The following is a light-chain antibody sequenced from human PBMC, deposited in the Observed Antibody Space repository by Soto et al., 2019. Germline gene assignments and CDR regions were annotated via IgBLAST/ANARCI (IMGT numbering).Light chain of an antibody. J-gene: IGKJ1*01. CDR1: QSVTTR. CDR2: GAS. Sequence: FVLTRSAATLSLCPVSRVTLSCMASQSVTTRLAWYQHKPGQAPRLLMSGASSRATGTPDRFSGSGSGTDFTLTINRLEPEDFALYYCQQYGSSPPTFGQGTKVDIK. V-gene: IGKV3-20*01. CDR3: QQYGSSPPT.